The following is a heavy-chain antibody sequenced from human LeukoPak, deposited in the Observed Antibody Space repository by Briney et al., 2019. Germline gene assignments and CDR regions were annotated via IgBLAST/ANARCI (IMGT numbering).Heavy chain of an antibody. Sequence: SVKVACKASGGTFNNFAISWVRQAPGQGLEWMGRISPIFGTIKNAQKFQGRVTITTDESTSTTYMELSSLRSEDTAVYYCASSGVEYDYDSSGYYDAFDIWGQGTMVTISS. CDR3: ASSGVEYDYDSSGYYDAFDI. J-gene: IGHJ3*02. D-gene: IGHD3-22*01. CDR1: GGTFNNFA. V-gene: IGHV1-69*05. CDR2: ISPIFGTI.